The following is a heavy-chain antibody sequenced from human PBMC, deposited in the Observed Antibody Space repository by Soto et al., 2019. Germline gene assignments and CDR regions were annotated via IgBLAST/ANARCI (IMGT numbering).Heavy chain of an antibody. CDR3: ACDGGYNLLDY. CDR1: GYTFTSYA. J-gene: IGHJ4*02. V-gene: IGHV1-3*05. D-gene: IGHD4-17*01. Sequence: QVQLVQSGAEEKKPGASVKVSCKASGYTFTSYAMHWVRQAPGQRLEWMGWINAGNGNTKYSQKFQGRVTITRDTSAGTAYTELSSRRSEDTAVDYCACDGGYNLLDYWGQGTLVTVSS. CDR2: INAGNGNT.